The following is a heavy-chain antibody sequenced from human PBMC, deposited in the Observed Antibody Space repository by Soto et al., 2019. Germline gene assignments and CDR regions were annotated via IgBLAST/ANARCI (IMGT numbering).Heavy chain of an antibody. CDR2: IKQDGSEK. CDR3: ARIYGDYALREYMDV. D-gene: IGHD4-17*01. CDR1: GFTFSSYW. Sequence: GGSLRLSCAASGFTFSSYWMSWVRQAPGKGLEWVANIKQDGSEKYYVDSVKGRFTISRDNAKNSLYLQMNSLRAEDTAVYYCARIYGDYALREYMDVWGKGTTVTVSS. V-gene: IGHV3-7*01. J-gene: IGHJ6*03.